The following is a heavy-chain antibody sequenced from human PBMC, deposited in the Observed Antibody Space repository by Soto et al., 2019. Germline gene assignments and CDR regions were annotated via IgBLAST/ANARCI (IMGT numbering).Heavy chain of an antibody. D-gene: IGHD3-9*01. Sequence: GASVKVSCKVSGYTLTELSMHWVRQAPGKGLEWMGGFDPEDGETIYAQKFQGRVTMTEDTSTDTAYMELSSLRSEDTAVYYCATDLPPSYYDILTGPSWSHTFDPWGQGTLVTVSS. J-gene: IGHJ5*02. CDR2: FDPEDGET. CDR3: ATDLPPSYYDILTGPSWSHTFDP. CDR1: GYTLTELS. V-gene: IGHV1-24*01.